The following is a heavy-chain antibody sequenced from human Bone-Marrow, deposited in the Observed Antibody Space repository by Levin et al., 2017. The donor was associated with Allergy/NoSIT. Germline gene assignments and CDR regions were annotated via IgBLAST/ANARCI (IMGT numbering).Heavy chain of an antibody. CDR3: AREDSSGHYPGDVSWFDP. Sequence: GGSLRLSCTASGFTLNSYAMSWVRQGPGKGLEWVSSISESGGRTHHADSVKGRFTISRDNSKNTLYLQMNSLRVEDTAVYFCAREDSSGHYPGDVSWFDPWGQGTLVTVSS. CDR2: ISESGGRT. V-gene: IGHV3-23*01. D-gene: IGHD3-22*01. J-gene: IGHJ5*02. CDR1: GFTLNSYA.